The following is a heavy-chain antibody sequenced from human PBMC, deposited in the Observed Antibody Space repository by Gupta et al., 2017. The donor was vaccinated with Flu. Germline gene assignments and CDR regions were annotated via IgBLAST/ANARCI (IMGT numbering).Heavy chain of an antibody. Sequence: ASGFTFSSYWMSWVRQAPGKGLEWVANIKQDGSEKYYVDSVKGRFTISRDNAKNSLYLQMNSLRAEDTAVYYCARRYFDYWGQGTLVTVSS. V-gene: IGHV3-7*01. CDR2: IKQDGSEK. J-gene: IGHJ4*02. CDR3: ARRYFDY. CDR1: GFTFSSYW.